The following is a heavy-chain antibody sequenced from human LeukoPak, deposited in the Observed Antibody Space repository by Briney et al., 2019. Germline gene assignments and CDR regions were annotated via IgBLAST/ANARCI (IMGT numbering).Heavy chain of an antibody. CDR2: IWYDGSNK. J-gene: IGHJ4*02. V-gene: IGHV3-33*01. Sequence: RSLRLSCAASGFTFSSYGMHWVRQAPGKGLEWVAVIWYDGSNKYYADSVKGRFTISRDNSKNTLYLQMNSLRAEDTAVYYCARAGRYCSSTSCYNRYYFDYWGQGTLVTVSS. CDR1: GFTFSSYG. CDR3: ARAGRYCSSTSCYNRYYFDY. D-gene: IGHD2-2*02.